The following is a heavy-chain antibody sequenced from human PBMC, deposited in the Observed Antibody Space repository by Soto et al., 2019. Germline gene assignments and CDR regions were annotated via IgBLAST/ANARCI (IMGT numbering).Heavy chain of an antibody. D-gene: IGHD3-22*01. CDR2: ISYDGSNK. V-gene: IGHV3-30*18. Sequence: QVQLVESGGGVVQPGRSLRLSCAASGFTFSNYGMHWVRQAPGKGLEWVAVISYDGSNKYYADSVKGRFTISRDNSKDTLYLQMNSLRVEDTAVYHCAKGPSRNDYKSNDYDDYWGQGTLVTVSS. CDR1: GFTFSNYG. CDR3: AKGPSRNDYKSNDYDDY. J-gene: IGHJ4*02.